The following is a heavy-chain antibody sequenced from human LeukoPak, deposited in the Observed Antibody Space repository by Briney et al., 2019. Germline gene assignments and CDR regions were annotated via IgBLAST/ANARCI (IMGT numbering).Heavy chain of an antibody. CDR1: GYTFTGYD. J-gene: IGHJ4*02. D-gene: IGHD2-2*01. V-gene: IGHV1-2*02. Sequence: GASVKVSCKASGYTFTGYDINWVRQAPGQGLEWMGWINPNSGGTNYAQKFQGRVTMTRDTSISTAYMELSRLRSDDTAVYYCARANGGVVVPAATPYYFDYWGQGTLVTVSS. CDR3: ARANGGVVVPAATPYYFDY. CDR2: INPNSGGT.